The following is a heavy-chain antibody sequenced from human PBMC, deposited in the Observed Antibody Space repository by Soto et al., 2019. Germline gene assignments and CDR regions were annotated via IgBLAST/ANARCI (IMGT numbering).Heavy chain of an antibody. V-gene: IGHV3-7*01. CDR2: MKEDGFEK. CDR1: GFIFSNYW. D-gene: IGHD2-15*01. J-gene: IGHJ3*02. CDR3: ARVVGYCSGDSCFPFDI. Sequence: GGSLRLSCAASGFIFSNYWMSWVRQAPGKGLEWVANMKEDGFEKYYLDAVKGRFTISRDNAKNSLYLQMNSLRAEDTAVYYCARVVGYCSGDSCFPFDIWGQGTMVTVSS.